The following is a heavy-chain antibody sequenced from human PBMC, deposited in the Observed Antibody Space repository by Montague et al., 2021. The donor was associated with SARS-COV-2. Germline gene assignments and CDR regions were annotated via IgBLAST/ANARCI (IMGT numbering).Heavy chain of an antibody. J-gene: IGHJ4*02. D-gene: IGHD6-19*01. V-gene: IGHV4-61*01. CDR2: VYYSGST. Sequence: SETLSLTCTVSGGSISSSIYYWSWIRQPPGKGLEWIGYVYYSGSTNYNPSLKSRVTISVDTPKNQFSLKLMSVTAADTAVYYCARGERGAWYNHYFDYWGQGALVTVSS. CDR3: ARGERGAWYNHYFDY. CDR1: GGSISSSIYY.